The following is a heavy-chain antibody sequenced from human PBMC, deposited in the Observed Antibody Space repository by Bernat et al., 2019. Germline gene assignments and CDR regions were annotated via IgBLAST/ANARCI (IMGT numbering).Heavy chain of an antibody. CDR3: ASLRETSLFDI. CDR1: GFTFSSYA. CDR2: ISSSSSYI. J-gene: IGHJ3*02. Sequence: EVQLLESGGGLVQPGGSLRLSCAASGFTFSSYAMSWVRQAPGKGLEWVSSISSSSSYIYYADSVKGRFTISRDNAKNSLYLQMNSLRAEDTAVYYCASLRETSLFDIWGQGTMVTVSS. V-gene: IGHV3-21*01. D-gene: IGHD3-16*01.